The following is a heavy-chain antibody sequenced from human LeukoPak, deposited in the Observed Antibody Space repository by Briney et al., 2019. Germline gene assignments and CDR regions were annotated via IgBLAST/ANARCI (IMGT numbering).Heavy chain of an antibody. J-gene: IGHJ4*02. D-gene: IGHD2-2*02. CDR2: IGGRGGGI. CDR1: GFTFSNFA. V-gene: IGHV3-23*01. Sequence: GGSLRLSCAASGFTFSNFAMSWVRQAPGKGLEWVPAIGGRGGGIFYADSVKGRFTISRDDSRNMLFLQMNSLRVEDTAVYYCAKGTGTSCYTAADYWGQGTLVAVS. CDR3: AKGTGTSCYTAADY.